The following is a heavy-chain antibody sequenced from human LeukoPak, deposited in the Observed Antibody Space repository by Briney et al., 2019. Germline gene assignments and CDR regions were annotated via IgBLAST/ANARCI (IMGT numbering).Heavy chain of an antibody. V-gene: IGHV1-46*01. CDR3: ARDGRASMVRGAYYYYYMDV. Sequence: ASVKVSCKASGYTFTSYAISWVRQAPGQGLEWMGIINPSGGSTSYAQKFQGRVTMTRDTSTSTVYMELSSLRSEDTAVYYCARDGRASMVRGAYYYYYMDVWGKGTTVTVSS. CDR2: INPSGGST. CDR1: GYTFTSYA. J-gene: IGHJ6*03. D-gene: IGHD3-10*01.